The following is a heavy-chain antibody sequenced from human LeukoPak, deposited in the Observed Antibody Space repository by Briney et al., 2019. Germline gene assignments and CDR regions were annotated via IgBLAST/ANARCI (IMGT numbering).Heavy chain of an antibody. Sequence: SETLSLTCTVSGGSISSYYWSWIRQPPGKGLEWIGYIYYSGSTNYNPSLKGRVTISVDTSKNQFSLKLSSVTAADTAVYYCARRAVAGFDYWGQGTLVTVSS. V-gene: IGHV4-59*01. CDR2: IYYSGST. D-gene: IGHD6-19*01. CDR3: ARRAVAGFDY. J-gene: IGHJ4*02. CDR1: GGSISSYY.